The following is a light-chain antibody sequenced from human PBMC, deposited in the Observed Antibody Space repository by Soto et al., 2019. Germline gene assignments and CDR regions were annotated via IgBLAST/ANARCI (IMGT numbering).Light chain of an antibody. J-gene: IGKJ4*01. V-gene: IGKV3-15*01. CDR3: QQYNNWASRG. CDR1: QSVSSN. CDR2: DAS. Sequence: EIVMTQSPATLSVSPGERATLSCRASQSVSSNLAWYQQKPGQAPRLLIYDASTRDTGIPAKFSGSGSGTEFTLTISSRQSEDFAVYYCQQYNNWASRGFGGGTKVEIK.